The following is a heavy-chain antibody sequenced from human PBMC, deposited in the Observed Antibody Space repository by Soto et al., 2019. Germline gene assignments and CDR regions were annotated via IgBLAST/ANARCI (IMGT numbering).Heavy chain of an antibody. Sequence: ASVKVSCKASGGTFSSYAISWVRQAPGQGLEWMGWISAYNGNTNYAQKLQGRVTMTTDTSTSTAYMELRSLRSDDTAVYYCARPSSGYPLDFDYWGQGTLVTVSS. CDR1: GGTFSSYA. J-gene: IGHJ4*02. V-gene: IGHV1-18*01. D-gene: IGHD3-22*01. CDR3: ARPSSGYPLDFDY. CDR2: ISAYNGNT.